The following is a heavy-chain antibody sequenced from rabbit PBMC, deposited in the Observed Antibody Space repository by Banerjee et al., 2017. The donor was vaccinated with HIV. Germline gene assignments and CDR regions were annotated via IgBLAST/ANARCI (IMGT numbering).Heavy chain of an antibody. CDR2: IAGSSSGFT. CDR3: ARSYAGYGATSRLHL. D-gene: IGHD7-1*01. V-gene: IGHV1S40*01. Sequence: VESGGGLVKPGASLTLTCTASGFSFSSSYDMCWVRQAPGKGLEWISCIAGSSSGFTYSATWAKGRFTCSKTSSTTVTLQMTSLTAADTATYFCARSYAGYGATSRLHLWGPGTLVTVS. J-gene: IGHJ3*01. CDR1: GFSFSSSYD.